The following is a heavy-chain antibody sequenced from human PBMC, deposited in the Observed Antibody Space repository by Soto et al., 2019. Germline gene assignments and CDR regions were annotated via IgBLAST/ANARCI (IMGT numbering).Heavy chain of an antibody. CDR1: GFTFDDYA. D-gene: IGHD5-18*01. V-gene: IGHV3-9*01. J-gene: IGHJ4*02. Sequence: EVQLEESGGALVQPGRSLRLSCAASGFTFDDYAMYWVRQVLGKGLGWVSSISWNSGNIDYAESVKGRFTTSRDNSKNSLYLQMNILRPEDTALYYCVRSKGGYSYGTPFDYWGQGTLVTVSS. CDR2: ISWNSGNI. CDR3: VRSKGGYSYGTPFDY.